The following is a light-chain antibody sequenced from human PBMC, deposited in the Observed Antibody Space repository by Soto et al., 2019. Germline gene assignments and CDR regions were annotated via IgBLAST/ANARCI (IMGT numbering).Light chain of an antibody. CDR2: EGS. CDR1: SSDVGSYNL. CDR3: CSYAGSSTFV. V-gene: IGLV2-23*01. J-gene: IGLJ1*01. Sequence: QSALTQSASVSGSPGQSITISCTGTSSDVGSYNLVSWYQQHPGKAPKLMIYEGSKRPSGVSNRFSGSKSGNTASPTISGLQAEDEADYFCCSYAGSSTFVFGTGTKLTVL.